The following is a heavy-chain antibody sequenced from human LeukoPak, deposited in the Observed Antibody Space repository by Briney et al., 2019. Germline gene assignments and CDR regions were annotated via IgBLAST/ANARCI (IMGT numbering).Heavy chain of an antibody. Sequence: SETLSLTCAVYGGSFSGYYWSWIRQPPGKGLEWIGSIYYSGSTYYNPSLKSRVTISVDTSKNQFSLKLSSVTAADTAVYYCARLHGYSYGPFDYWGQGTLVTVSS. V-gene: IGHV4-34*01. J-gene: IGHJ4*02. D-gene: IGHD5-18*01. CDR3: ARLHGYSYGPFDY. CDR1: GGSFSGYY. CDR2: IYYSGST.